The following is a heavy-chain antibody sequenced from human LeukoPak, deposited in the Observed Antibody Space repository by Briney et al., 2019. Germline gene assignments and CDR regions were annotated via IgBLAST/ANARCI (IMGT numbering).Heavy chain of an antibody. CDR3: ARVLNAGYFDY. V-gene: IGHV4-39*07. J-gene: IGHJ4*02. Sequence: SETLSLTCTVSGYSISSSSYYWGWIRQPPGKGLEWIGSIYYSGSTYYNPSLKSRVTISVDTSKNQFSLKLSSVTAADTAVYYCARVLNAGYFDYWGQGTLVTVSS. CDR1: GYSISSSSYY. D-gene: IGHD2-8*01. CDR2: IYYSGST.